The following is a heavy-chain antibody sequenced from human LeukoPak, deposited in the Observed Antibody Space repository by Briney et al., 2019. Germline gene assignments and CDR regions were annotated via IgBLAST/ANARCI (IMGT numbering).Heavy chain of an antibody. V-gene: IGHV4-39*07. Sequence: SETLSLTCTVSGGSINSGHYYWGWVRQAPGKGLEWIGSIYYSGSTYYNPSPKSRVTISVDTSKNQFSLKLSSVTAADTAVYYCARDEVYYYGMDVWGQGTTVTVSS. CDR3: ARDEVYYYGMDV. J-gene: IGHJ6*02. CDR1: GGSINSGHYY. CDR2: IYYSGST.